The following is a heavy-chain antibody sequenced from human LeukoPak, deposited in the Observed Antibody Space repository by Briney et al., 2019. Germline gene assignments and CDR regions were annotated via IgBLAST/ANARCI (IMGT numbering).Heavy chain of an antibody. V-gene: IGHV3-21*01. D-gene: IGHD1-1*01. Sequence: GGPLRLSCAASGFSFSSYSMNWVRQAPGKGLEWVSSISSSSSIYYADSVKGRFTISRDNAKNSLYLQMNSLRADDTAVYYCARGGSGNWNAPFDYWGQGTLVTVSS. J-gene: IGHJ4*02. CDR1: GFSFSSYS. CDR3: ARGGSGNWNAPFDY. CDR2: ISSSSSI.